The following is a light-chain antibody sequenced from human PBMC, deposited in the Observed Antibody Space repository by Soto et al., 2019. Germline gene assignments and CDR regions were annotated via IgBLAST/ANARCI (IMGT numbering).Light chain of an antibody. CDR1: QSVSSY. J-gene: IGKJ4*01. CDR3: QQRSIWPLT. V-gene: IGKV3-11*01. Sequence: EIVLTQSPATLSLSPGERATLSCRASQSVSSYLAWYQQKPGQGPRLLIYDASNRATGIPARFSGSRSGTDFTLTISSLEPEDVAVYYCQQRSIWPLTFGGGTKVEI. CDR2: DAS.